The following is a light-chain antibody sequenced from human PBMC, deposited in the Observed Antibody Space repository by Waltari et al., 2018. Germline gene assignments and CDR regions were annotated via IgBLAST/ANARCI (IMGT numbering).Light chain of an antibody. Sequence: DIQMTQSPSSLSASVGDRVTITCRASQSSSDYLNWYQQKPGKAPKLLIYAASTLQSGVPSRFSGSGSGTDFTLTISSLQPEDFATYYCQQSYSTPLFTFGPGTKVDIK. V-gene: IGKV1-39*01. CDR3: QQSYSTPLFT. CDR2: AAS. CDR1: QSSSDY. J-gene: IGKJ3*01.